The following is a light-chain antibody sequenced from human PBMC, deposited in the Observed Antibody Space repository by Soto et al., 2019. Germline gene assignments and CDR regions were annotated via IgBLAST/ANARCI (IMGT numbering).Light chain of an antibody. CDR1: QSVSSN. CDR2: GAS. CDR3: KQYNNWPFT. V-gene: IGKV3-15*01. J-gene: IGKJ3*01. Sequence: EIVMTQSPATLSVSPGERATLSCRASQSVSSNLAWYQQKPGQAPRLFIYGASTRATGIPARFSGSGSGTEFTLTISSLQSEDFAVYYCKQYNNWPFTFGPGTKVDIK.